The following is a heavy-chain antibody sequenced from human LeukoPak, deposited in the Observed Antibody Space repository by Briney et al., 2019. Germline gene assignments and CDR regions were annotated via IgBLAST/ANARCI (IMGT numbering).Heavy chain of an antibody. CDR2: ISTSGST. Sequence: PSETLSLTCTVSGGSISSSSYYWGWIRQAPGKGLEWVSVISTSGSTYYADSVKGRFTISRDNSKNTLYLQMHSLRPEDTAVYYCARSLYYYDSSGYYYYWGQGTLVTVSS. D-gene: IGHD3-22*01. J-gene: IGHJ4*02. CDR3: ARSLYYYDSSGYYYY. V-gene: IGHV3-66*02. CDR1: GGSISSSSYY.